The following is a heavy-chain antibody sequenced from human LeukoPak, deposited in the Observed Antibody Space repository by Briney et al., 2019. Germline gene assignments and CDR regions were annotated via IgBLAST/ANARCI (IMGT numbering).Heavy chain of an antibody. CDR1: GFTFSNAW. V-gene: IGHV3-15*01. CDR3: ARDVDTSGHFSRFDP. D-gene: IGHD3-22*01. Sequence: GGSLRLSCAASGFTFSNAWMGWVRQAPGKGLEWVGRIKSKTDGGTADYAAPVKGKFTISRDDSKNTLFLQMNSLKTEDTAVYYCARDVDTSGHFSRFDPWGQGTLVTVSS. CDR2: IKSKTDGGTA. J-gene: IGHJ5*02.